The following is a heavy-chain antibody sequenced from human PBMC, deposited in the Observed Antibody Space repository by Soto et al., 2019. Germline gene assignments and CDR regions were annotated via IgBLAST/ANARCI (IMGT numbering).Heavy chain of an antibody. CDR3: ARPAYGDYDYY. J-gene: IGHJ4*02. CDR2: IYSGGST. D-gene: IGHD4-17*01. V-gene: IGHV3-53*01. CDR1: GFTVSSNY. Sequence: PGGSLRLSCAASGFTVSSNYMSWVRQAPGKGLEWVSVIYSGGSTYYPDSVKGRFTISRDNAKNSLYLQMNSLRAEDTAVYYCARPAYGDYDYYWGQGTLVTVSS.